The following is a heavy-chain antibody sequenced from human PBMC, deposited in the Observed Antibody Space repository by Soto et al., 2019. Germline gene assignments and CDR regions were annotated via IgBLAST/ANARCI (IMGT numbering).Heavy chain of an antibody. V-gene: IGHV3-30*03. CDR1: GFTFSSYG. CDR3: ARHKDGYNFGFSDY. CDR2: ISYDGRNK. J-gene: IGHJ4*02. Sequence: GGSLRLSCAASGFTFSSYGMHWVRQAPGKGLEWVAVISYDGRNKYYADAVKGRFTISRDNSKNTLYLQMSSLRAEDTAVYYCARHKDGYNFGFSDYWGQGTLVTVSS. D-gene: IGHD5-12*01.